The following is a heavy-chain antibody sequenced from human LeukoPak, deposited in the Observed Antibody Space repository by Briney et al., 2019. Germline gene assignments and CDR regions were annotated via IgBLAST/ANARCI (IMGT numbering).Heavy chain of an antibody. Sequence: PGGSLRLSCAASGFTFSSYTMNWVRQAPGKGLEWVSGISSDSAYIYYADSVKGRFTVSRDNAKNSLSLHMSSLRAEDTAVYYCARDGSGWSRDYWGQGTLVTVSS. J-gene: IGHJ4*02. CDR1: GFTFSSYT. CDR2: ISSDSAYI. D-gene: IGHD2-15*01. V-gene: IGHV3-21*01. CDR3: ARDGSGWSRDY.